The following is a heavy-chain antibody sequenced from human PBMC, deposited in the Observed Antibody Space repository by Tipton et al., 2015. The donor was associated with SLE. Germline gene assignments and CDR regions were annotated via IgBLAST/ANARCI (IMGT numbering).Heavy chain of an antibody. CDR2: IYYSGST. J-gene: IGHJ2*01. CDR3: ARDRGGIVETAGYFDL. D-gene: IGHD1-26*01. V-gene: IGHV4-39*07. CDR1: GGSISSSSYY. Sequence: LRLSCTVSGGSISSSSYYWGWIRQPPGKGLEWIGSIYYSGSTYYNPSLKSRVTISVDTSKNQFSLKLSSVTAADTAVYYCARDRGGIVETAGYFDLWAVAPWSLSPQ.